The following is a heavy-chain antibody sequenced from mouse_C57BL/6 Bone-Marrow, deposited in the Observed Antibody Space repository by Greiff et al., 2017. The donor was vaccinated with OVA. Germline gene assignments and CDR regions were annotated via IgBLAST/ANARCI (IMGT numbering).Heavy chain of an antibody. V-gene: IGHV1-76*01. CDR2: INPGSGST. D-gene: IGHD1-1*01. CDR1: GYTFTDYY. Sequence: VQLQQSGAELVRPGASVKLSCKASGYTFTDYYINWVKQRPGQGLEWIARINPGSGSTYYNEKFKGKATLTAEKSSSTAYMQLSSLTSEDSAVYFCARSECYYADYWGQGTTLTVSS. J-gene: IGHJ2*01. CDR3: ARSECYYADY.